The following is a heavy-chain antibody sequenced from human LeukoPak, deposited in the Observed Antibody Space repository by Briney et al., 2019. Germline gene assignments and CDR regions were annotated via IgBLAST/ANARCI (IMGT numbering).Heavy chain of an antibody. CDR2: IVPMLETA. Sequence: ASVKVSCKTSADTFSRYVLHWVGQAPGQGLEWMGRIVPMLETAHYAPRFQGRVTITADRSTTTGYMELRHLTSDDAAVYFCATDPYTSDRSGFFYYYMDVWGKGTTVTVSS. D-gene: IGHD1-14*01. V-gene: IGHV1-69*06. CDR1: ADTFSRYV. CDR3: ATDPYTSDRSGFFYYYMDV. J-gene: IGHJ6*03.